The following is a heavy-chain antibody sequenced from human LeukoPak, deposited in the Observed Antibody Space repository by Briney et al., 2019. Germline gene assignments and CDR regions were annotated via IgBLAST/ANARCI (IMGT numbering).Heavy chain of an antibody. D-gene: IGHD4-23*01. CDR3: AKSPAVDAAFDI. V-gene: IGHV3-23*01. CDR2: ISGSGGST. CDR1: GFTSSNFA. Sequence: GGSLRLSCAPSGFTSSNFAVSWVRQAPGKGMEWVSAISGSGGSTYYADSVKGRFTISRDNSKNTLYLQMNSLRAEDTAVYYCAKSPAVDAAFDIWGQGTMVTVSS. J-gene: IGHJ3*02.